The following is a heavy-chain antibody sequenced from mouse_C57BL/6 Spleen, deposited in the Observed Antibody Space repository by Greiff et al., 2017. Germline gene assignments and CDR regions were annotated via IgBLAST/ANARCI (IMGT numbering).Heavy chain of an antibody. D-gene: IGHD2-3*01. V-gene: IGHV7-3*01. Sequence: EVQVVESGGGLVQPGGSLSLSCAASGFTFTDYYMSWVRQPPGKALEWLGFIRNKANGYTTEYSASVKGLFTISRDISQSILYLQMNALGAEDSATYYCARYIDGYYAMDYWGQGTSVTVSS. CDR2: IRNKANGYTT. J-gene: IGHJ4*01. CDR3: ARYIDGYYAMDY. CDR1: GFTFTDYY.